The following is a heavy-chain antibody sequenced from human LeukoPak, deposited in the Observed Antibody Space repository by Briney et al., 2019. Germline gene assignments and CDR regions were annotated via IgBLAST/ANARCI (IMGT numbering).Heavy chain of an antibody. V-gene: IGHV4-34*01. CDR1: GMSLTDFQ. CDR2: INASGRT. D-gene: IGHD3-16*01. J-gene: IGHJ4*02. Sequence: SETLSLTCIVYGMSLTDFQWGWIRQSPGKGLEWIGEINASGRTNYNPSLKTSVFISRYTSKRQFSLNLTPVTAADTALYYCARGDWGGYFDYWGQGIQVTVSS. CDR3: ARGDWGGYFDY.